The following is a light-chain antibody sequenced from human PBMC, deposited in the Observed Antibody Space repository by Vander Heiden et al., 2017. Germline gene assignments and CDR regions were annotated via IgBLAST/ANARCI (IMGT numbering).Light chain of an antibody. CDR1: QSVSSY. V-gene: IGKV3-11*01. J-gene: IGKJ4*01. CDR3: QQRSNWPQV. Sequence: EIVLTQSPATLSLSPGERATLSCRASQSVSSYLAWYQQKPGQAPRLLIYDASNRATGIPARFSGSGSGTDFTLTISSLEPEDFAVYYCQQRSNWPQVFGGGTKVXIK. CDR2: DAS.